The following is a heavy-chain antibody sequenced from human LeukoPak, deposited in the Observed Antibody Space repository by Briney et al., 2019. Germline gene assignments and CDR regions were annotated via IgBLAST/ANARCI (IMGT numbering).Heavy chain of an antibody. CDR2: IGTAGDT. CDR3: ARGSGGQHEFDY. V-gene: IGHV3-13*01. CDR1: GFTFSNYD. J-gene: IGHJ4*02. D-gene: IGHD1-26*01. Sequence: GSSLRLSCAASGFTFSNYDMHWFRQTTGKGRNWVSGIGTAGDTHYTGSVKGRFTIARENAKTSLYLKMNSLRDGDTDVYYCARGSGGQHEFDYWGQGILVAVSS.